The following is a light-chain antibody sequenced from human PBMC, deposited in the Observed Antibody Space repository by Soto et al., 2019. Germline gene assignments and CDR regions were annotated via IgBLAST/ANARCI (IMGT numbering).Light chain of an antibody. CDR2: SNN. V-gene: IGLV1-44*01. J-gene: IGLJ3*02. CDR3: AAWDDSLNALV. CDR1: SSNIGSNT. Sequence: QSVLTQLPSASGTPGQRVTISCSGSSSNIGSNTVNWYQQLPGTAPKLLIYSNNQRPSGVPDRFSGSKSGTSASLAISGLQSEDEADYYCAAWDDSLNALVFGGGTKLTVL.